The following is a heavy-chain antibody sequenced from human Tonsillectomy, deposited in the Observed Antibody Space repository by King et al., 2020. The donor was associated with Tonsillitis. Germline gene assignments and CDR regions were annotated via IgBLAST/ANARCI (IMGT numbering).Heavy chain of an antibody. CDR1: GFTFSSYA. D-gene: IGHD6-19*01. CDR3: AKDLFSSGWQGRGYY. CDR2: ISCSGVST. J-gene: IGHJ4*02. Sequence: EVQLLESGGGLVQPGGSLRLSCAASGFTFSSYAMSWVRQAPGKGLEWVSAISCSGVSTYYADSVKGRFTISRDNSKNTLYLQMNSLRAEDTAVYYCAKDLFSSGWQGRGYYWGQGTLVTVSS. V-gene: IGHV3-23*01.